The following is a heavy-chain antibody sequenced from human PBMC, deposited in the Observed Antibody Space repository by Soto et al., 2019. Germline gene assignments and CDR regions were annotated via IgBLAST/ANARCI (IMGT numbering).Heavy chain of an antibody. Sequence: LVESGGDLVYPGGSLRLSCVASGFRFSDHSMNWVRQAPGKGLQWISYISSNSDTTYYADSVKGRFTVSRDNAKNALFLQMNSLRDDDTATYYCARLPKGSLVTAWGQAAQVTVSS. CDR2: ISSNSDTT. V-gene: IGHV3-48*02. J-gene: IGHJ4*02. CDR1: GFRFSDHS. D-gene: IGHD2-21*02. CDR3: ARLPKGSLVTA.